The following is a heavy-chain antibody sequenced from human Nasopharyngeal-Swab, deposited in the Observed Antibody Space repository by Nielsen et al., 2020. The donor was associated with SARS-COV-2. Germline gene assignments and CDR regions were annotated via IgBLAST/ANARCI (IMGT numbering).Heavy chain of an antibody. CDR2: ISAYNGNI. Sequence: WVRQAPGQGLEWMGWISAYNGNINYAQKLQGRVTMTTDTSTSTAYMELRGLRSYDTAVYYCARESADIVVVVAARGYYYGMDVWGQGTTVTVSS. V-gene: IGHV1-18*01. CDR3: ARESADIVVVVAARGYYYGMDV. J-gene: IGHJ6*02. D-gene: IGHD2-15*01.